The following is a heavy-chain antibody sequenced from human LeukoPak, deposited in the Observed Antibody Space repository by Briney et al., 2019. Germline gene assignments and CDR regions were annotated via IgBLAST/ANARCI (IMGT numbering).Heavy chain of an antibody. D-gene: IGHD2-15*01. Sequence: GGSLRLSCVASGFTFTTYTMNWVRQAPGRGLEWVSYIRSSGSSIFYADSVKGRFTVSRDNAKNSLYLQMNSLRAEDTALYYCARDSGNGGSIDYWGQGTLVTVSS. V-gene: IGHV3-48*01. CDR3: ARDSGNGGSIDY. CDR2: IRSSGSSI. J-gene: IGHJ4*02. CDR1: GFTFTTYT.